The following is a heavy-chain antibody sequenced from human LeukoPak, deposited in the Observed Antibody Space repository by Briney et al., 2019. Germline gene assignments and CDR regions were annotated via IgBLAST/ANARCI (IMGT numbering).Heavy chain of an antibody. V-gene: IGHV3-23*01. CDR1: GFTFSSYA. D-gene: IGHD4-17*01. Sequence: GSLRLSCAASGFTFSSYAMSWVRQAPGKGLEWVSAISGSGGSTYYADSVKGRFTISRDNSKNTLYLQMNSLRAEDTAVYYCAKDPPNDYGDYVDAFDIWGQGTMVTVSS. J-gene: IGHJ3*02. CDR3: AKDPPNDYGDYVDAFDI. CDR2: ISGSGGST.